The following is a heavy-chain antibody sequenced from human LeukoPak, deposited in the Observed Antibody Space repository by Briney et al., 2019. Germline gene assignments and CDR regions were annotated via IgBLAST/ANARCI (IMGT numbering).Heavy chain of an antibody. D-gene: IGHD3-22*01. CDR2: ISTSGGAT. J-gene: IGHJ4*02. V-gene: IGHV3-23*01. CDR1: GFTFSSYA. CDR3: AIMHRYYDGSGYRVQ. Sequence: GGSLRLSCAASGFTFSSYAMSWVRQAPGKGLEWVSGISTSGGATSCTDSVKGRFTISRDNPRNTLYMQMNSLRAEDTAVYYCAIMHRYYDGSGYRVQWGQGTLVTVSS.